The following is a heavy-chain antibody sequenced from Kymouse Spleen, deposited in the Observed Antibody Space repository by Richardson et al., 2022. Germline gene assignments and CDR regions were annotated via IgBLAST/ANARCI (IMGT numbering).Heavy chain of an antibody. CDR3: ARWGGLGYCSSTSCYRNYYYGMDV. J-gene: IGHJ6*02. V-gene: IGHV3-33*01. D-gene: IGHD2-2*02. Sequence: QVQLVESGGGVVQPGRSLRLSCAASGFTFSSYGMHWVRQAPGKGLEWVAVIWYDGSNKYYADSVKGRFTISRDNSKNTLYLQMNSLRAEDTAVYYCARWGGLGYCSSTSCYRNYYYGMDVWGQGTTVTVSS. CDR2: IWYDGSNK. CDR1: GFTFSSYG.